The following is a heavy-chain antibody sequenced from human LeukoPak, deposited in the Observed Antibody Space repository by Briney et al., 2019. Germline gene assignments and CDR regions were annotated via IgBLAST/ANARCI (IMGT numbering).Heavy chain of an antibody. CDR3: AGVIPRQNYGDYDN. V-gene: IGHV4-39*07. J-gene: IGHJ4*02. D-gene: IGHD4-17*01. CDR2: IYYSGST. CDR1: GGSISSSSYY. Sequence: PSETLSLTCTVSGGSISSSSYYWGWIRQPPGKGLEWIGSIYYSGSTYYNPSLKSRVTISVDTSKNQFSLKLSSVTAADTAVYYCAGVIPRQNYGDYDNWGQGTLVTVSS.